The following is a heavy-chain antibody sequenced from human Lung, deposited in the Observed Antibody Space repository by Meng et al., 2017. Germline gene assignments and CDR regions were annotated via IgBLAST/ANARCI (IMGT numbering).Heavy chain of an antibody. CDR3: ARNNYGDYYFDY. CDR1: GFTFRSYW. D-gene: IGHD4-17*01. J-gene: IGHJ4*02. V-gene: IGHV3-74*03. CDR2: IRGDGGSI. Sequence: EVQLGESGGGLVQPGGALRLSCAASGFTFRSYWMHWVRQAPGKGLVWVSRIRGDGGSIVYADSVKGRFTISRDNAKNTLFLQMNSLRAEDTAVYYCARNNYGDYYFDYWGQGTLVTVSS.